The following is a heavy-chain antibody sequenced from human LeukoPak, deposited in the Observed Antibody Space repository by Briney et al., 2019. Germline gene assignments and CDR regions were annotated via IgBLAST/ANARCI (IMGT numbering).Heavy chain of an antibody. V-gene: IGHV3-30-3*01. CDR2: ISYDGSNK. CDR3: AKDLGSYYDFWSGMGY. Sequence: GRSLRLSCAASGFTFSNYAMHWVRQAPGKGLEWVAIISYDGSNKAFADSVKGRFTISRDNSKNTLYLQMNSLRAEDTAVYYCAKDLGSYYDFWSGMGYWGQGTLVTVSS. D-gene: IGHD3-3*01. CDR1: GFTFSNYA. J-gene: IGHJ4*02.